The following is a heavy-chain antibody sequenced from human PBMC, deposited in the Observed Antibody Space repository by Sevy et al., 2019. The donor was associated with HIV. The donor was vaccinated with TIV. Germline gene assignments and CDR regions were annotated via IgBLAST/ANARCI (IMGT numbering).Heavy chain of an antibody. CDR1: GFTFSRYT. CDR3: AREDTTMVLSVDY. CDR2: VTKNGET. V-gene: IGHV3-23*01. J-gene: IGHJ4*02. D-gene: IGHD5-18*01. Sequence: GGSLRLSCAASGFTFSRYTMAGVRQAPGKGLEWFSSVTKNGETHYIDSVRGRFTISRDNSKNTVYLQMNSLRAEDTAIYYCAREDTTMVLSVDYWGQGTLVTVSS.